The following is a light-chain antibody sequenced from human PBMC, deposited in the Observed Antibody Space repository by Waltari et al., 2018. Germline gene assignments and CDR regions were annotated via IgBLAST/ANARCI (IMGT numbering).Light chain of an antibody. J-gene: IGKJ4*01. CDR2: GAS. CDR3: QQYGSSPPLT. V-gene: IGKV3-20*01. CDR1: QSVSSGY. Sequence: EIVLTQSPGTLSLSPGERATLSCRAGQSVSSGYLAWYQQKHDQAPRLLIYGASSRATGIPDRFSGSGSGTDFTLTINRLEPEDSGVYYCQQYGSSPPLTFGGGTKVEI.